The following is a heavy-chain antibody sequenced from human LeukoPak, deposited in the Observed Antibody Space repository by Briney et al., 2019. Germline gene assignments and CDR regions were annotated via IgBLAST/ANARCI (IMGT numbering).Heavy chain of an antibody. J-gene: IGHJ4*02. CDR1: GYTFTDYY. Sequence: ASVKVSCKASGYTFTDYYMHWVRQAPGQGLEWMGWINPNSGGTNYAQKFQGRVTMTRDTSISTAYMELSRLRSDDTAVYYCASSYGSGSYYIRAFDYWGQGTLVTVSS. V-gene: IGHV1-2*02. D-gene: IGHD3-10*01. CDR3: ASSYGSGSYYIRAFDY. CDR2: INPNSGGT.